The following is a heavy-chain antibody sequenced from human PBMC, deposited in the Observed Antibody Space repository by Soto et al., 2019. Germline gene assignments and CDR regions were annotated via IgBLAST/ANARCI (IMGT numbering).Heavy chain of an antibody. CDR3: ARDRGSWSYYNADFDY. Sequence: QVQLVQSGAEVKKPGTSVKVSCKASGYTFTSYGISWVRQAPGQGLEWMGWISAYNGNTNYAQKLQGRVTMTTDASTSTAYMELRSLRADDTAVYYCARDRGSWSYYNADFDYWGQGTLVTVSS. D-gene: IGHD3-10*01. CDR1: GYTFTSYG. J-gene: IGHJ4*02. CDR2: ISAYNGNT. V-gene: IGHV1-18*01.